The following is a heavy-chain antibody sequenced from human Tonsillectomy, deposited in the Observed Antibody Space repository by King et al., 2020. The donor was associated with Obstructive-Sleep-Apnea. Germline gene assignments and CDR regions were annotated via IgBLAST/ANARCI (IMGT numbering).Heavy chain of an antibody. D-gene: IGHD1-26*01. CDR2: IYYSGST. CDR3: ARVAIEWVGDHYYGMDV. Sequence: QLQESGPGLVKPSETLSLICTVSGGSIRSYYWSWIRQPPGKGLEWMGYIYYSGSTNYSPSLKSRVTISIDTSKNQFSLKLSSVTAADTAVYFCARVAIEWVGDHYYGMDVWGQGTTVTVSS. J-gene: IGHJ6*02. V-gene: IGHV4-59*01. CDR1: GGSIRSYY.